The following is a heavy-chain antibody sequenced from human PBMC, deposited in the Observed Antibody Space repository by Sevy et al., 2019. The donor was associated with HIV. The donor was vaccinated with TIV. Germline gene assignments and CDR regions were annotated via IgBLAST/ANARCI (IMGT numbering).Heavy chain of an antibody. CDR3: AREGCSKPHDY. CDR2: ISNSGGRT. V-gene: IGHV3-23*01. J-gene: IGHJ4*02. CDR1: GFTFSSYA. Sequence: GGSLRLSCAASGFTFSSYAMSWVRQAPGKGLEWVSTISNSGGRTYYADSVKGRFTISRDNSKNTLYLQMNSLRAEDTALYYCAREGCSKPHDYWGQGTLVTVSS. D-gene: IGHD2-2*01.